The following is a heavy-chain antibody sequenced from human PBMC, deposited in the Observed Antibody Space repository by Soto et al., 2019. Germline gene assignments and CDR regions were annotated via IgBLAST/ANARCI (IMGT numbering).Heavy chain of an antibody. CDR2: INPSGGST. Sequence: ASVKVSCKASGYTFTSYYMHWVRQAPGQGLEWMGIINPSGGSTSYAQKFQGRVTMTRDTSTSTVYMELSSLRSDDTAVYYCARVRTSMTAIDYWGQGTLVTVSS. D-gene: IGHD2-21*02. CDR1: GYTFTSYY. J-gene: IGHJ4*02. CDR3: ARVRTSMTAIDY. V-gene: IGHV1-46*01.